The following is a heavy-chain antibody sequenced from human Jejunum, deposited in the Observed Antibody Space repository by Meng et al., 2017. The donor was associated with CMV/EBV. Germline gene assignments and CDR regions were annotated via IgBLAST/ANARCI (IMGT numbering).Heavy chain of an antibody. Sequence: SGFTFSSYAMSWIRQSPGKGLEWVSALNGNSDSACCAGSVKGRFSISRDNPENTLFLQMNSLTAEDTAVYYCARVRYSAGWQFDLWGQGTLVTVSS. V-gene: IGHV3-23*01. CDR2: LNGNSDSA. D-gene: IGHD4/OR15-4a*01. CDR1: GFTFSSYA. J-gene: IGHJ5*02. CDR3: ARVRYSAGWQFDL.